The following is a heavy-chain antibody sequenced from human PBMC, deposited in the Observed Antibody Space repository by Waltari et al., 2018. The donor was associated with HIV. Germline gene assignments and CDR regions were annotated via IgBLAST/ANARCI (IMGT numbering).Heavy chain of an antibody. CDR3: ARAREWELLYPIDY. J-gene: IGHJ4*02. Sequence: QVQPVHSGSELKKPGASVKVSCKASVYTFINYDTNWVRQAPGQGLEWMGWINTNTGNPTYAQGFTGRFAFSLDTSVSTAYLQISSLKTEDTAVYYCARAREWELLYPIDYWGQGTLVTVS. CDR2: INTNTGNP. V-gene: IGHV7-4-1*02. D-gene: IGHD1-26*01. CDR1: VYTFINYD.